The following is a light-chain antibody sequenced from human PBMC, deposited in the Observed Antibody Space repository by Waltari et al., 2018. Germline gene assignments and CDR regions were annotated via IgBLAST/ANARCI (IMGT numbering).Light chain of an antibody. Sequence: EVVMTQSPATLSVSPGGSAPLSCRASRSISINLVWYQQRPGQAPRLLIYGASTRATDIPARFSGSGSGTEFTLTISSLQSEDAAVYYCQQFNDWPRTFGQGTKVEVK. J-gene: IGKJ1*01. CDR1: RSISIN. CDR2: GAS. V-gene: IGKV3-15*01. CDR3: QQFNDWPRT.